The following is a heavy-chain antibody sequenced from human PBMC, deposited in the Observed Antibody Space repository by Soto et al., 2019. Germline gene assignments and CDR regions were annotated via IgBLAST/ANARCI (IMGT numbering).Heavy chain of an antibody. CDR2: FDPEDGET. Sequence: GASVKVSCKVSGYTLTELSMHWVRQAPGKGLERMGGFDPEDGETIYAQKFQGRVTMTEDTSTDTAYMELSSPRSEDTAVYYCATAPMVYATNPIFDYWGQGTLVTVSS. D-gene: IGHD2-8*01. J-gene: IGHJ4*02. CDR1: GYTLTELS. CDR3: ATAPMVYATNPIFDY. V-gene: IGHV1-24*01.